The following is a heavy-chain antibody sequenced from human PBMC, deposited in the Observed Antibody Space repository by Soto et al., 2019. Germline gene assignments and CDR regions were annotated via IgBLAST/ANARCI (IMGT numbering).Heavy chain of an antibody. CDR2: IWYDGSNK. D-gene: IGHD3-10*01. J-gene: IGHJ4*02. CDR1: GFTFSSYG. Sequence: GGSLRLSCAASGFTFSSYGMHWVRQAPGKGLEWVAVIWYDGSNKYYADSVKGRFTISRDNSKNTLYLQMNSLRAEDTAVYYCARDEYMGVRGVTDYWGQGTLVTVSS. CDR3: ARDEYMGVRGVTDY. V-gene: IGHV3-33*01.